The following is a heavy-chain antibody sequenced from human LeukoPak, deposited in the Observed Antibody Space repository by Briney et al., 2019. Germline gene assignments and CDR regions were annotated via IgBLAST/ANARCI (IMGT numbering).Heavy chain of an antibody. Sequence: GGSLRLSCAASGFTFSSYAMSWVRQAPGKGLEWVSAISGSGGSTYYADSVKGRFTISRDNSKNTLYLQMNSLRAEDTAVYYCATSGPFDWLPYYYYGMDVWGQGTTVTVSS. J-gene: IGHJ6*02. CDR1: GFTFSSYA. V-gene: IGHV3-23*01. CDR2: ISGSGGST. D-gene: IGHD3-9*01. CDR3: ATSGPFDWLPYYYYGMDV.